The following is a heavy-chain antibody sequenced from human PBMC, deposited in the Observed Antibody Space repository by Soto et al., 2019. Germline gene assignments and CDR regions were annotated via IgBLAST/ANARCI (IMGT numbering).Heavy chain of an antibody. CDR2: IYYSGST. Sequence: SETLSLTCTVSGGSISSGGYYWSWIRQHPGKGLEWIGYIYYSGSTYYNPSLKSRVTISVDTSKNQFSLRLSSVTAADTAVYYCARDVFLQKQNWFDPWGQGTLVTVSS. D-gene: IGHD1-1*01. V-gene: IGHV4-31*03. CDR3: ARDVFLQKQNWFDP. J-gene: IGHJ5*02. CDR1: GGSISSGGYY.